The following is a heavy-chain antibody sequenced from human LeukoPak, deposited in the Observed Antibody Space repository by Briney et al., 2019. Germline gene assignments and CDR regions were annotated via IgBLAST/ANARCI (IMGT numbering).Heavy chain of an antibody. D-gene: IGHD3-22*01. CDR1: GYTFTSYD. V-gene: IGHV1-8*01. J-gene: IGHJ2*01. CDR3: ARVYGNYDSSGYYYAAWYFDL. Sequence: GASVKVSCKASGYTFTSYDINWVRQATGQGLEWMGWMNPNSGNTGYAQKFQGRVTMTRNTSISTAYMELSSLRSEDTAVYYCARVYGNYDSSGYYYAAWYFDLWGRGTLVTVSS. CDR2: MNPNSGNT.